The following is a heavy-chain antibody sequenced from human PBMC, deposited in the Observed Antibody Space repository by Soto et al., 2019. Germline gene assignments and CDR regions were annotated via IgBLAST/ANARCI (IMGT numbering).Heavy chain of an antibody. CDR3: ARGWFRFDY. CDR1: GFTFSSYA. J-gene: IGHJ4*02. V-gene: IGHV3-30-3*01. CDR2: ISYDGSNK. Sequence: QVQLVESGGGVVQPGRSLRPSCAASGFTFSSYAMHWVRQAPGKGLEWVAVISYDGSNKYYADSVKGRFTISRDNSKNTLYLQMNSLRAEDTAVYYCARGWFRFDYWGQGTLVTVSS. D-gene: IGHD6-19*01.